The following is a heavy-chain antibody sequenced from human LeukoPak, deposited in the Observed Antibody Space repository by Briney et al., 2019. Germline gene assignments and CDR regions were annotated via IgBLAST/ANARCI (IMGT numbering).Heavy chain of an antibody. CDR1: GGSFSSYA. J-gene: IGHJ3*02. CDR2: IIPIFGTA. Sequence: SVKISCKASGGSFSSYAISWVRQAPGQGLEWMVGIIPIFGTANYAQKFQGRVTITTDESTSTAYMQLSSLRSEAQTVYYFARDESSGGHYAFDIWGQGTMVTVSS. CDR3: ARDESSGGHYAFDI. D-gene: IGHD2-15*01. V-gene: IGHV1-69*05.